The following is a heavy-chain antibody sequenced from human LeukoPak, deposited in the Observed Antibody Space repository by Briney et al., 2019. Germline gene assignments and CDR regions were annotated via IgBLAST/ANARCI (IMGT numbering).Heavy chain of an antibody. V-gene: IGHV3-23*01. J-gene: IGHJ4*02. Sequence: PGGSLRLSCVASGFTFSSYSMNWVRQAPGKGLEWVSAISGSGGSTYYADSVKGQFTISRDNSKNTLYLQMNSLRAEDTAVYYCAKAPGSWYTLFDYWGQGTLVTVSS. D-gene: IGHD6-13*01. CDR3: AKAPGSWYTLFDY. CDR2: ISGSGGST. CDR1: GFTFSSYS.